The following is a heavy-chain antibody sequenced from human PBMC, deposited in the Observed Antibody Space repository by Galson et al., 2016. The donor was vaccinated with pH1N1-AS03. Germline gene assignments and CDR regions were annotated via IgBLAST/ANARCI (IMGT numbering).Heavy chain of an antibody. CDR1: GFTFRSYW. Sequence: LRLSCAASGFTFRSYWMTWVRQAPGKGLEWVANIKQDGSVEYYVDSVKGRFTISRDNAKNSLYLQMNSLRDEDTAVYYCARAVGGGDSFWGQGTLVTVSA. CDR3: ARAVGGGDSF. V-gene: IGHV3-7*01. D-gene: IGHD4-23*01. CDR2: IKQDGSVE. J-gene: IGHJ4*02.